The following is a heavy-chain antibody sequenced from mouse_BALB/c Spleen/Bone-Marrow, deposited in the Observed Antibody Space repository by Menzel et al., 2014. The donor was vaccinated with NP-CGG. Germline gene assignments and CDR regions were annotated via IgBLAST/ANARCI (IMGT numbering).Heavy chain of an antibody. J-gene: IGHJ2*01. CDR3: ARDYGSRHYFDY. CDR1: GFSLTSYG. CDR2: IWTGGTT. V-gene: IGHV2-9*02. Sequence: VQGVESGPGLVAPSQSLSITCTVSGFSLTSYGVHWVRQPPGKGLEWLGGIWTGGTTNYDSALMSRLSISKDNSESQVFLKMKSLQTDDPAIYYCARDYGSRHYFDYWGQGTTLTVSS. D-gene: IGHD1-1*01.